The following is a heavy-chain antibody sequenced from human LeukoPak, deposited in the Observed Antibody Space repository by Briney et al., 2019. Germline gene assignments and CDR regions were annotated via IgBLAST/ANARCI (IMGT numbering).Heavy chain of an antibody. CDR2: INHSGST. J-gene: IGHJ5*02. CDR3: ARDRGIVGATTWFDP. CDR1: GGSFSGYY. D-gene: IGHD1-26*01. Sequence: PSETLSLTCAVYGGSFSGYYWSWIRQPPGKGLEWIGEINHSGSTNYNPSLKSRVTISVDTSKNQFSLKLSSVTAADTAVYYCARDRGIVGATTWFDPWGQGTLVTVSS. V-gene: IGHV4-34*01.